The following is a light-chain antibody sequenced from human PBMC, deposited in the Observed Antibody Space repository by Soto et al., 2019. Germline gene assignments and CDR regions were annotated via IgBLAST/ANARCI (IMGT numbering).Light chain of an antibody. CDR2: NNE. Sequence: QSVLTQPPSASGTPGQRVTISCSGSTSNIGSNNVNWYRQLPGTSPKLLLFNNERRPSGVPGRVSGSKSGTSASLAISGLQSDDEADYYCAVWDDSPNGPVFGGGTKLTVL. CDR1: TSNIGSNN. V-gene: IGLV1-44*01. CDR3: AVWDDSPNGPV. J-gene: IGLJ2*01.